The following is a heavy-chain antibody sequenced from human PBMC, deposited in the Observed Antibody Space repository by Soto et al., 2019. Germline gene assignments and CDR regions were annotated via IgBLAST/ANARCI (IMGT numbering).Heavy chain of an antibody. CDR1: GFTFNNYV. CDR2: IWYDGSHE. V-gene: IGHV3-33*01. Sequence: GGSRRRSWAASGFTFNNYVMHWVGEAPGKGLEWVAVIWYDGSHESYADSVKGRFTISRDNSKNTLYLQMNSLRAEDTAVYYCARDRYSYDSRAYQGVDWYFDLWGRGTLVTVSS. CDR3: ARDRYSYDSRAYQGVDWYFDL. J-gene: IGHJ2*01. D-gene: IGHD3-22*01.